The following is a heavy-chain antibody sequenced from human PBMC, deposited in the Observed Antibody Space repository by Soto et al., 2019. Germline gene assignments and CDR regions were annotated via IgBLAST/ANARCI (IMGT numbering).Heavy chain of an antibody. D-gene: IGHD2-2*01. CDR1: GFTFSSYA. CDR2: ISYDGSNK. CDR3: ARDRRRVXVPAAKAAARPGDAFDI. V-gene: IGHV3-30-3*01. Sequence: GGSLRLSCAASGFTFSSYAMHWVRQAPGKGLEWVAVISYDGSNKYYADSVKGRFTISRDNSKNTLYLQMNSLRAEDTAVYYCARDRRRVXVPAAKAAARPGDAFDIWGQGTMVTVSS. J-gene: IGHJ3*02.